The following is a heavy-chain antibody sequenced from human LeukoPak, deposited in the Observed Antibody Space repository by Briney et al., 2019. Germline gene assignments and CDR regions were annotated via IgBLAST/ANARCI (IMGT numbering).Heavy chain of an antibody. CDR1: GFTFSSYS. CDR3: ARDMGDFDYYMDV. Sequence: GGSLRLSCAASGFTFSSYSMNWVRQAPGKGLEWVSSISSSSSYIYYADSVKGRFTISRDNAKNSLYLQMNSLRAEDTAVYYCARDMGDFDYYMDVWGKGTTVTVSS. D-gene: IGHD2-21*02. J-gene: IGHJ6*03. V-gene: IGHV3-21*01. CDR2: ISSSSSYI.